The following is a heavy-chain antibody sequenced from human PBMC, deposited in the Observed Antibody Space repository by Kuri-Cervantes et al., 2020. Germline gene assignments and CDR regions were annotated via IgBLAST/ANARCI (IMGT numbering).Heavy chain of an antibody. CDR2: IYYTGST. Sequence: SETLSLTCTVSGGSISSDDYYWSCIRQPPGKGLEWIGYIYYTGSTYYNPSLKSRVTISEVTAKNQFSLKLSSVTAADTAVYYCARLGCIAVAGQGGAFDIWGQGTMVTVSS. J-gene: IGHJ3*02. CDR3: ARLGCIAVAGQGGAFDI. V-gene: IGHV4-31*03. D-gene: IGHD6-19*01. CDR1: GGSISSDDYY.